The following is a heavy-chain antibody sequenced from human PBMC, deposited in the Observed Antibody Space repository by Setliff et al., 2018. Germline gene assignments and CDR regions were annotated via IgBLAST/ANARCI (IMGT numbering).Heavy chain of an antibody. V-gene: IGHV1-46*01. Sequence: ASVKVSCKASGHSLTSNHFHWGRQAPGKGLEWMGTINPNDGYTIYAPAFQGRVAMTTDTSTGTAYMELSGLTSADTAIYYCIVNMVRPVTGLDSWG. J-gene: IGHJ5*01. CDR1: GHSLTSNH. D-gene: IGHD2-15*01. CDR2: INPNDGYT. CDR3: IVNMVRPVTGLDS.